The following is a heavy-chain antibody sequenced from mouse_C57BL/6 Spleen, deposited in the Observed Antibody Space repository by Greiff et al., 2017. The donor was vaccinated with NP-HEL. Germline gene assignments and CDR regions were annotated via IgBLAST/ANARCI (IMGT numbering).Heavy chain of an antibody. D-gene: IGHD2-2*01. Sequence: QVQLQQPGAELVKPGASVKMSCKASGYTFTSYWITWVKQRPGQGLEWIGDIYPGSGSTNYNEKFKSKATLTVDTSSSTAYMQLSSLTSEDSAVYYCAREAIYYGYDRYFDVWGTGTTVAVSS. CDR3: AREAIYYGYDRYFDV. CDR1: GYTFTSYW. CDR2: IYPGSGST. J-gene: IGHJ1*03. V-gene: IGHV1-55*01.